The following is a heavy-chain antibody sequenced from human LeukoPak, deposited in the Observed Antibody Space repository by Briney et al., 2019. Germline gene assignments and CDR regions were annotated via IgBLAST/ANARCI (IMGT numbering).Heavy chain of an antibody. CDR3: AKEDSNYYGSGSYYNDDY. J-gene: IGHJ4*02. CDR1: GFTFSSYA. D-gene: IGHD3-10*01. Sequence: QPGGSLRLSRAASGFTFSSYAMSWVRRAPGKGLEWVSAISGSGGSTYYADSVKGRFTISRDNSKSTLYLQMNSLRAEDTAVYYCAKEDSNYYGSGSYYNDDYWGQGTLVTVSS. V-gene: IGHV3-23*01. CDR2: ISGSGGST.